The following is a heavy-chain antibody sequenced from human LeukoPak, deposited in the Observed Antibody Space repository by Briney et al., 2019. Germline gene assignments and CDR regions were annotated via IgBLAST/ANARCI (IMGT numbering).Heavy chain of an antibody. D-gene: IGHD5/OR15-5a*01. V-gene: IGHV3-74*01. CDR1: GFTFSNYW. CDR2: INSDGINT. CDR3: AKDTVKVSTISRVPHYTDV. Sequence: GGSLRLSCAASGFTFSNYWMHWVRQAPGKGLVWVSRINSDGINTSYADSVKGRFTISRDNAKNTLNLQMNSLRAEDTAVYYCAKDTVKVSTISRVPHYTDVWGKGTTVTISS. J-gene: IGHJ6*03.